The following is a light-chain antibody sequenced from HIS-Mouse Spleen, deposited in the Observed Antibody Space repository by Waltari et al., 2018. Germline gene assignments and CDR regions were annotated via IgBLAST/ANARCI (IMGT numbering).Light chain of an antibody. CDR2: EVS. CDR1: SSYVGGYNY. Sequence: QSALTQPPSASGSPGQSVTISCTGTSSYVGGYNYVSWYQQPPGKAPKLMIYEVSKRPSGVPDRFSGSKSGNTASLTVSGLQAEDEADYYCSSYAGSNNYVFGTGTKVTVL. J-gene: IGLJ1*01. V-gene: IGLV2-8*01. CDR3: SSYAGSNNYV.